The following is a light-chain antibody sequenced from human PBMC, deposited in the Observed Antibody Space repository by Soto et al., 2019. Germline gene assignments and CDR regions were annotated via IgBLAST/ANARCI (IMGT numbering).Light chain of an antibody. CDR2: DVS. V-gene: IGLV2-14*03. CDR1: NSDIGGDNY. J-gene: IGLJ2*01. Sequence: QSALTQPASVSGSPGQSITISCTGTNSDIGGDNYVSWYQQHAGRAPKLVINDVSSRPSGISNRFSGSKSGNTASLTISGREAEDEANYYCSSYPSNSTMVFGGEAKLTVL. CDR3: SSYPSNSTMV.